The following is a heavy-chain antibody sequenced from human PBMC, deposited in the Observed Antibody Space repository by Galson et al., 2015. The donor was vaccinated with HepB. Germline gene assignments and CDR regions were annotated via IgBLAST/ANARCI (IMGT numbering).Heavy chain of an antibody. Sequence: CAISGDSVSGNSAAWNWIRQSPSRGLEWLGRAYYRSKWFYHYAPSLDRRITIDTDTSKNQFSLYLNSVTPDDTAVYYCARGVVTAFGVVIKYYLDSWGQGTLVTVPS. J-gene: IGHJ4*02. CDR2: AYYRSKWFY. V-gene: IGHV6-1*01. CDR3: ARGVVTAFGVVIKYYLDS. CDR1: GDSVSGNSAA. D-gene: IGHD3-3*01.